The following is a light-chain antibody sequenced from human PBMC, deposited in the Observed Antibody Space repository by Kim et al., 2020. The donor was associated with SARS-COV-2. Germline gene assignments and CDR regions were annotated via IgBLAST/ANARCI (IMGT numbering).Light chain of an antibody. V-gene: IGKV3D-15*01. CDR2: GAS. J-gene: IGKJ4*01. CDR3: QEYNNWPTLS. CDR1: DSATTN. Sequence: VSPGEGATLSCRASDSATTNLAWYQQKPGQAPRLLIYGASIRASGIPARFSGSGSGTDFTLTISSLQSEDSAVYYCQEYNNWPTLSFGGGTKVEI.